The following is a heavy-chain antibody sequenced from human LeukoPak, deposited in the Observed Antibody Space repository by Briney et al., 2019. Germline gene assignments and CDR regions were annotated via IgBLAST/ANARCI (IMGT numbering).Heavy chain of an antibody. V-gene: IGHV1-3*01. D-gene: IGHD6-19*01. J-gene: IGHJ4*02. CDR3: ARSGLSSGWSLDY. CDR1: GYTFTSYA. CDR2: INAGNGNT. Sequence: ASVKVSCEASGYTFTSYAMHWVRQAPGQRLEWMGWINAGNGNTKYSQKFQGRVTITRDTSASTAYMELSSLRSEDTAVYYCARSGLSSGWSLDYWGQGTLVTVSS.